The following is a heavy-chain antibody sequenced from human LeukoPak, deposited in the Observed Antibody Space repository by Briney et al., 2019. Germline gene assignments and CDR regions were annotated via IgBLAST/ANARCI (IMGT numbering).Heavy chain of an antibody. J-gene: IGHJ4*02. CDR2: IWYDGSDK. Sequence: GGSLRLSCAASGFTFSDYGMHWVRQAPGKGLEWVAVIWYDGSDKYYADSVKDRFTISRDNSKNTLYLQINSLRAEDTAVYYCARDGYYGSGSYDYWGQGILVSVSS. D-gene: IGHD3-10*01. CDR3: ARDGYYGSGSYDY. CDR1: GFTFSDYG. V-gene: IGHV3-33*01.